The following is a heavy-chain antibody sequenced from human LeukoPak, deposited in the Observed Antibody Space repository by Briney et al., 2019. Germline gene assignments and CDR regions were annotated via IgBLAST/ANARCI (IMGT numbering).Heavy chain of an antibody. J-gene: IGHJ6*02. CDR2: ISYDGSNK. Sequence: PGRSLRLSCAASGFTFSSYGMHWVRQAPGKGLEWVAVISYDGSNKYYADSVKGRFTISRDNSKNTLYLQMNSLRAEDTAVYYCAKNSDRSSTSCYSYYYGMDVWGQGTTVTVSS. D-gene: IGHD2-2*01. CDR1: GFTFSSYG. CDR3: AKNSDRSSTSCYSYYYGMDV. V-gene: IGHV3-30*18.